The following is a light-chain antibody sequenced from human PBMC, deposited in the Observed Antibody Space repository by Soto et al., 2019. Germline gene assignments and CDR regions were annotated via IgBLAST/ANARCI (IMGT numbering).Light chain of an antibody. CDR3: CSYAGSYPL. J-gene: IGLJ1*01. CDR1: SSDVGGYNY. CDR2: DVS. Sequence: QFVLTQPRSVSGSPGQSVTISCTGTSSDVGGYNYVSWYQQHPGKAPKLMIYDVSKRPSGVPDRFSGSKSGNTASLTISGLQAEDEADYYCCSYAGSYPLFGTGTKVTVL. V-gene: IGLV2-11*01.